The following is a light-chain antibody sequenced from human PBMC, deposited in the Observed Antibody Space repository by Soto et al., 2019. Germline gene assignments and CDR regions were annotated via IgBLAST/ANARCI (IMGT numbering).Light chain of an antibody. V-gene: IGKV3-15*01. CDR3: QQYIKWPIT. CDR1: QSVRSN. Sequence: EIVMTQSPATLSVSPGERATLSCRASQSVRSNLAWYQQKPGQAPRLVIYAASTRATGIPDRFSGSVSGTEFTLTVSSLQSEDFAVYYCQQYIKWPITFGQGTRLEIK. CDR2: AAS. J-gene: IGKJ5*01.